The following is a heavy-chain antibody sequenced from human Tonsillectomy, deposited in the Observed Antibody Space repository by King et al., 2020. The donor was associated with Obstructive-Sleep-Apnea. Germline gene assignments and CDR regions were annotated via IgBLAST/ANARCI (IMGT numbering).Heavy chain of an antibody. CDR2: IRSKANSYAT. J-gene: IGHJ6*02. D-gene: IGHD5-18*01. CDR1: GFTFSGSA. V-gene: IGHV3-73*01. Sequence: VQLVESGGGLVHPGGSLKLSCAASGFTFSGSAMHWVRQASGKGLEWVGRIRSKANSYATAYAASVKGRFTISRDDSKNTAYLQMNSLKTEDTAVYYCTRHSDTAMANYYYYYGMDVWGQGTTVTVSS. CDR3: TRHSDTAMANYYYYYGMDV.